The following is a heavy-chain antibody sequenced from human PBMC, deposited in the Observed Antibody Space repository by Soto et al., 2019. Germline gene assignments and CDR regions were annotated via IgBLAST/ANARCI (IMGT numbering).Heavy chain of an antibody. V-gene: IGHV3-11*03. CDR3: VKNSGWFNT. CDR2: ISINSNHK. J-gene: IGHJ5*02. CDR1: GFTFSDFY. D-gene: IGHD3-10*01. Sequence: PGGSLRLSCAASGFTFSDFYMTWVRQAPGKGLEWLSYISINSNHKEYGDSVKGRHTISRDNAKNSLYLQMNSLRGDDTALYYCVKNSGWFNTWGQGALVTVSS.